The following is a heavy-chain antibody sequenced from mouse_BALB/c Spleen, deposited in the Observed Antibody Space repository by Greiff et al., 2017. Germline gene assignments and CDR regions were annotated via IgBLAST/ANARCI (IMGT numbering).Heavy chain of an antibody. Sequence: VQLQQSGPGLVAPSQSLSITCTVSGFSLTSYGVHWVRQPPGKGLEWLGVIWAGGSTNYNSALMSRLSISKDNSKSQVFLKMNSLQTDDTAMYYCARDGGYDYYAMDYWGQGTSVTVSS. CDR1: GFSLTSYG. J-gene: IGHJ4*01. CDR3: ARDGGYDYYAMDY. V-gene: IGHV2-9*02. D-gene: IGHD2-14*01. CDR2: IWAGGST.